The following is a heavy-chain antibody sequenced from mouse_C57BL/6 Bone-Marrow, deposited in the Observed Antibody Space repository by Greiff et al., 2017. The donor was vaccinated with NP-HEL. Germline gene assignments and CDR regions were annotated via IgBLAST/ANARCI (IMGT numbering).Heavy chain of an antibody. CDR2: INPNNGGT. D-gene: IGHD1-1*01. J-gene: IGHJ1*03. CDR1: GYTFTDYN. V-gene: IGHV1-22*01. Sequence: VQLQRSGPELVKPGASVKMSCKASGYTFTDYNMHWVKQSHGKSLEWIGYINPNNGGTSYNQKFKGKATLTVNKSSSTAYMELRSLTSEDSAVYYCARTGYYYGSSRYFDVWGTGTTVTVSS. CDR3: ARTGYYYGSSRYFDV.